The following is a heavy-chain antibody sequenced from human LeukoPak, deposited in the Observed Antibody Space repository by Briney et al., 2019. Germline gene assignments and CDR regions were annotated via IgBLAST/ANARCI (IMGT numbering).Heavy chain of an antibody. CDR3: ARADCSSSTCYLRRSWFDP. J-gene: IGHJ5*02. V-gene: IGHV3-21*01. Sequence: GGSLRLSCAASGFTLSNYDMNWVRQAPGKGLEWVSSINTSSRYIYYKDSVRGRFTISRGDAKNSLYLEMNSLRAEDTAVYYCARADCSSSTCYLRRSWFDPWGQGTLVTVSS. CDR1: GFTLSNYD. D-gene: IGHD2-2*01. CDR2: INTSSRYI.